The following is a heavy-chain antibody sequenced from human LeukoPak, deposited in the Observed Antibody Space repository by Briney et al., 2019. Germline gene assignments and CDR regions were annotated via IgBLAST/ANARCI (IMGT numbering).Heavy chain of an antibody. J-gene: IGHJ4*02. CDR2: ISGSGTGT. D-gene: IGHD3-22*01. CDR3: ARDRLYYDSSGYRQSYFDY. Sequence: GGSLRLSCAASGFTFSTYAMSWVRQAPGKGLEWVSTISGSGTGTYYADSVKGRFTISRDNSKNTLYLQMNSLRAEDTAVYYCARDRLYYDSSGYRQSYFDYWGQGTLVTVSS. V-gene: IGHV3-23*01. CDR1: GFTFSTYA.